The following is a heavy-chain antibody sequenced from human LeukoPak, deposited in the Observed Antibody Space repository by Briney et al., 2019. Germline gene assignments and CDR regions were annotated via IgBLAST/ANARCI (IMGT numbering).Heavy chain of an antibody. CDR2: IYYSGST. J-gene: IGHJ4*02. CDR3: ARRQVGANPINKYYFDY. V-gene: IGHV4-59*12. Sequence: PSETLSLTCTVSGGSISSYYWSWIRQPPGKGLEWIGYIYYSGSTNYNPSLKSRVTISVDTSKNQFSLKLSSVTAADTAVYYCARRQVGANPINKYYFDYWGQGTLVTVSS. CDR1: GGSISSYY. D-gene: IGHD1-26*01.